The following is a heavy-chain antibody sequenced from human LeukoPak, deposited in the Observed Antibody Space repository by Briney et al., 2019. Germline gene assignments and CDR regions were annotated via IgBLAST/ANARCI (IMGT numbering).Heavy chain of an antibody. J-gene: IGHJ5*02. CDR1: GYTFTSYA. V-gene: IGHV1-3*01. CDR2: INAGNGNT. CDR3: AREVSSYDFWSGYYSLNWFDP. Sequence: ASVKVSCKASGYTFTSYAMHWVRQAPGQRLEWMGWINAGNGNTKYSQKFQGRVTITRDTSTSTVYMELSSLRSEDTAVYYCAREVSSYDFWSGYYSLNWFDPWGQGTLVTVSS. D-gene: IGHD3-3*01.